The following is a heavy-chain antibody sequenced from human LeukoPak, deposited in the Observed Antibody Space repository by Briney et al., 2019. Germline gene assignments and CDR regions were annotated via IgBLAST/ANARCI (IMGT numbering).Heavy chain of an antibody. Sequence: ASVKVSCKVSGYTLTELFMHWVRQAPGKGREWMGGFDPEDGETIYAQKFQGRVTMTEATSTDTAYMELSSLRSEDTAVYYCATLSLVGATTYWFDPWGQGTLVTVSS. CDR1: GYTLTELF. V-gene: IGHV1-24*01. J-gene: IGHJ5*02. D-gene: IGHD1-26*01. CDR3: ATLSLVGATTYWFDP. CDR2: FDPEDGET.